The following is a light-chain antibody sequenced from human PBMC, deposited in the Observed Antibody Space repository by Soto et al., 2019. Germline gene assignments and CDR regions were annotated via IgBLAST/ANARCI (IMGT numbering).Light chain of an antibody. Sequence: QSALTQPPSASGSPGQSVTISCTGTSSDVGGYNYVSWYQQHPGKAPKLMIYEVSKRPSGVPDRFSGSKSGNTASLPVSGRQAEVEVDYCCSSYAGSNNLVFGGGTKLTVL. CDR1: SSDVGGYNY. V-gene: IGLV2-8*01. CDR2: EVS. CDR3: SSYAGSNNLV. J-gene: IGLJ2*01.